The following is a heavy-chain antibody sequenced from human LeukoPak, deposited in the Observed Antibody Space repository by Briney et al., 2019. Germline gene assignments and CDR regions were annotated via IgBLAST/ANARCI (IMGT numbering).Heavy chain of an antibody. CDR1: GFTFRTYW. Sequence: PGGSLRLSCAGSGFTFRTYWMSWVRQAPGKGLEWVAKIKEDGSEKYYVDSVKGRFTISRDNAKNSLYLQMNSLEAEDTAVYYCARRGTSSSWAHFDYWGQGTLVTVSS. CDR2: IKEDGSEK. D-gene: IGHD6-13*01. CDR3: ARRGTSSSWAHFDY. J-gene: IGHJ4*02. V-gene: IGHV3-7*05.